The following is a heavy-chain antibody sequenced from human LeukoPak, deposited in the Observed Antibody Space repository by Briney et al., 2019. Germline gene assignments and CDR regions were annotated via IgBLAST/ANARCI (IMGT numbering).Heavy chain of an antibody. D-gene: IGHD2-2*01. CDR1: GYSFTSYW. CDR2: IYPGDSDT. V-gene: IGHV5-51*01. CDR3: ARLGCSSTSCYLNWFDP. Sequence: GESLKISCKGSGYSFTSYWIGWVRQMPGKGLEWMGIIYPGDSDTRYSPSFQGQVTISADKSISTAYLQWSSLKASDTAMYYCARLGCSSTSCYLNWFDPWGQGTLVTVSS. J-gene: IGHJ5*02.